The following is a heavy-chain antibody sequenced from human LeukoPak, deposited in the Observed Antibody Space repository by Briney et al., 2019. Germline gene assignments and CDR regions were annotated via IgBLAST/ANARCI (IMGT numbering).Heavy chain of an antibody. CDR1: GFTFSSYE. D-gene: IGHD5-12*01. CDR2: INWNSDSI. CDR3: AINGGGDSGYGNFDY. J-gene: IGHJ4*02. V-gene: IGHV3-9*01. Sequence: GGSLRLSRAASGFTFSSYEMNFVRQVPGKGLEWVSGINWNSDSIGYADSVKGRFTTSRDNAKNSLYLQMNSLRAEDTDFYYCAINGGGDSGYGNFDYWGQGTLVTVSS.